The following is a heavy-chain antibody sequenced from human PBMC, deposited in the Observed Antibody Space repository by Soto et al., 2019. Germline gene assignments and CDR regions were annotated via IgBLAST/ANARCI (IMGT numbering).Heavy chain of an antibody. D-gene: IGHD3-22*01. J-gene: IGHJ6*02. CDR1: GYTFTSYD. CDR3: ARDLPYYYDSSGFFKSMDV. CDR2: MNPNGGNT. Sequence: ASVKVSCKASGYTFTSYDINWVRQATGQGLEWMGIMNPNGGNTSYAQKFQGRVTMTRDTSTSTVYMELSSLRSEDTAVYYCARDLPYYYDSSGFFKSMDVWGQGTTVTVSS. V-gene: IGHV1-8*01.